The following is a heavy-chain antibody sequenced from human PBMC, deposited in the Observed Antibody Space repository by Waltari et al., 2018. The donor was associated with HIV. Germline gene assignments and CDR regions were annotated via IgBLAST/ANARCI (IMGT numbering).Heavy chain of an antibody. Sequence: QVQLVQSGAEVKKPGSSVKVSCKASGGTFSSYAISWVRQAPGQGLEWMGGIIPIFGTANYAQKFQGRVTITADESTSTAYMELSSLRSEDTAVYYCARGRYSGYETMDYYYYYMDVWGKGTTVTVSS. CDR3: ARGRYSGYETMDYYYYYMDV. D-gene: IGHD5-12*01. CDR2: IIPIFGTA. J-gene: IGHJ6*03. V-gene: IGHV1-69*01. CDR1: GGTFSSYA.